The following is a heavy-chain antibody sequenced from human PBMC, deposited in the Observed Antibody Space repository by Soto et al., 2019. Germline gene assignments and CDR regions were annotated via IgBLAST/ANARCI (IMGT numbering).Heavy chain of an antibody. Sequence: EVQLLESGGGLVQPGGSLRLSCAASGFTFSSYAMSWVRQAPGKGLEWVSAISGSGGSTYYADSVKGRFTISRDNSKNTRYLEMNSLRAEDTAVYYCAKENGYSGSWFEFEYWGQGTMVTVSS. V-gene: IGHV3-23*01. D-gene: IGHD6-13*01. CDR2: ISGSGGST. CDR1: GFTFSSYA. J-gene: IGHJ4*02. CDR3: AKENGYSGSWFEFEY.